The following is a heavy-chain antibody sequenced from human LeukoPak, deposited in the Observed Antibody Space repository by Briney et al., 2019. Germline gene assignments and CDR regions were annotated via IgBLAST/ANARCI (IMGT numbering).Heavy chain of an antibody. V-gene: IGHV1-69*06. J-gene: IGHJ4*02. Sequence: SVKVSCKTNGGTFSDYTIHWVRQAPGQGLDWMGGITPMYGTSNYAQKFQGRLTIAADKSTNTVHMDLSSLRSEDTAIYFCARDNAGLYDAFDLWGLGTLVTVSS. CDR1: GGTFSDYT. D-gene: IGHD5/OR15-5a*01. CDR3: ARDNAGLYDAFDL. CDR2: ITPMYGTS.